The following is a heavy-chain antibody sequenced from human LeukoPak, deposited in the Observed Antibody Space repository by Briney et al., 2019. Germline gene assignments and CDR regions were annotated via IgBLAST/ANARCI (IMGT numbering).Heavy chain of an antibody. Sequence: GESLKISCKGSGDSFTNYWIGWVRQMPGKGLEWMGIIFPSDSDSRYSPSFQGQVTISADKSISTAYLQWSSLKASDTAMFYCARRNGLTDAFDIWGQGTLVTVSS. D-gene: IGHD3/OR15-3a*01. J-gene: IGHJ3*02. CDR1: GDSFTNYW. CDR3: ARRNGLTDAFDI. CDR2: IFPSDSDS. V-gene: IGHV5-51*01.